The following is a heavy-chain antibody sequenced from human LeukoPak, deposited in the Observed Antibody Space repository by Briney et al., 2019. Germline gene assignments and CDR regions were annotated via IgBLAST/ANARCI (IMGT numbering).Heavy chain of an antibody. D-gene: IGHD2/OR15-2a*01. CDR2: ISYDSMIK. CDR3: ARMSTCTTTSCYVVY. CDR1: GFSFSRDS. J-gene: IGHJ4*02. Sequence: GGSLRLSCVASGFSFSRDSMNWVRQAPGKGLEWISYISYDSMIKYYADSVRGRFTISRDSAKNSLYLQMNSLRAEDTAVYYCARMSTCTTTSCYVVYWGQGTLVTVSP. V-gene: IGHV3-48*04.